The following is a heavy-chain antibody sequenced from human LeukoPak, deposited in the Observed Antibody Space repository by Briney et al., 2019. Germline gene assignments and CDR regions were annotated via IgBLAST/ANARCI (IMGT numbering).Heavy chain of an antibody. V-gene: IGHV1-2*02. CDR2: INPNSGGT. D-gene: IGHD6-19*01. Sequence: PSVKVSCKTSGYTFTGYYMHWVRQAPGQGLEWMGWINPNSGGTNYAQKFQGRVTMTRDTSISTAYLQWSSLKASDTAMYYCARADDSSGWYNWFDPWGQGTLVTVSS. CDR1: GYTFTGYY. J-gene: IGHJ5*02. CDR3: ARADDSSGWYNWFDP.